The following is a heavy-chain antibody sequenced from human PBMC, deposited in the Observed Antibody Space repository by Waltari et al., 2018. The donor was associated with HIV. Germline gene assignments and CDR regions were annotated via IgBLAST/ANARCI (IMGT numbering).Heavy chain of an antibody. CDR2: ISGSGGST. D-gene: IGHD3-10*02. CDR1: GFTFCSYA. CDR3: AKGVFRITMSGLDY. Sequence: EVQLLESEGGLVQTGGSLRLSCAASGFTFCSYAINWVRQAPGKGLEWVSAISGSGGSTYYADSVKGRFTISRDNSKNTLYLQMNSLRAEDTAVYYCAKGVFRITMSGLDYWGQGTLVTVSS. V-gene: IGHV3-23*01. J-gene: IGHJ4*02.